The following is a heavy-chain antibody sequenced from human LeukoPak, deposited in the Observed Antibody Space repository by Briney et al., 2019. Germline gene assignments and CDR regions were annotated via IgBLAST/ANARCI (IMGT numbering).Heavy chain of an antibody. CDR2: INTDGSST. J-gene: IGHJ4*02. V-gene: IGHV3-74*01. CDR1: GFTFSSYW. D-gene: IGHD6-19*01. Sequence: GGSLRLSCAASGFTFSSYWMHWVRQAPGKGLVWVSRINTDGSSTSYADSVKGRFTTSRDNAKNTLYLQMNSLRAEDTAVYYCARGEYSSGWWGYFDYWGQGTLVTVSS. CDR3: ARGEYSSGWWGYFDY.